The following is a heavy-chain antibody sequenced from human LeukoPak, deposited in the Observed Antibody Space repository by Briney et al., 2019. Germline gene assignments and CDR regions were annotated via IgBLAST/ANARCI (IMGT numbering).Heavy chain of an antibody. D-gene: IGHD3-16*01. CDR1: GFTFSRYA. CDR2: ISASGGNT. V-gene: IGHV3-23*01. J-gene: IGHJ3*02. CDR3: AKGRWGDAFDI. Sequence: SGGSLRLSCAASGFTFSRYAMTWVRQAPGKGLEWFSSISASGGNTYYADSVKGRFTISRDNSKNTLYLQMNSLRAEDTAVYYCAKGRWGDAFDIWGQGTMVTVSS.